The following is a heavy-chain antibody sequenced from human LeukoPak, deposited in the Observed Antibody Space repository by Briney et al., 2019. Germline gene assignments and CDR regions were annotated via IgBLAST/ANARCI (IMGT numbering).Heavy chain of an antibody. V-gene: IGHV4-39*07. CDR1: GGSISSSSYY. J-gene: IGHJ1*01. D-gene: IGHD1-26*01. Sequence: SETLSLTCTVSGGSISSSSYYWGWIRQPPGKGLEWIGSIYYSGSTYYNPSLKSRVTISVDTSKNQFSLKLSSVTAADTAVYYCARGTGASYRVYFLQWGLGTLVSVSS. CDR2: IYYSGST. CDR3: ARGTGASYRVYFLQ.